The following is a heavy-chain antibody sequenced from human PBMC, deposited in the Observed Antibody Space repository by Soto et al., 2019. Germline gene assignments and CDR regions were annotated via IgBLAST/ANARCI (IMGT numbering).Heavy chain of an antibody. D-gene: IGHD3-3*01. Sequence: SETLSLTCAVYGGSFSGYYWSWIRQPPGKGLEWIGEINHSGSTNYNPSLKSRVTISVDTSKNQFSLKLSSVTAADTAVYYCARGRTYYDFWSGYYRPYYYYGMDVWGQGTTVTVSS. CDR2: INHSGST. J-gene: IGHJ6*02. V-gene: IGHV4-34*01. CDR3: ARGRTYYDFWSGYYRPYYYYGMDV. CDR1: GGSFSGYY.